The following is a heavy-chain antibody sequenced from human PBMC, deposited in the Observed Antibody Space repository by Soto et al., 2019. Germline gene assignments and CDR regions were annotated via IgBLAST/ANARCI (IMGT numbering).Heavy chain of an antibody. V-gene: IGHV5-51*01. CDR1: GYSFTSYW. D-gene: IGHD6-19*01. CDR3: ARPFLYSSGWYGYDY. J-gene: IGHJ4*02. CDR2: IYPGDSDT. Sequence: GESLKISCKGSGYSFTSYWIGWVRQMPGKGLEWMGIIYPGDSDTRYSPSFQGQVTISADKSISTAYLQWSSLKASDTAMYYCARPFLYSSGWYGYDYWGQGTLGTVSS.